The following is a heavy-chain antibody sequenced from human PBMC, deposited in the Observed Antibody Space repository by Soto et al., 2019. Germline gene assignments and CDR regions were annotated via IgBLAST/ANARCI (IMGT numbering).Heavy chain of an antibody. V-gene: IGHV3-30-3*01. CDR3: AREGGYRFGFAFDY. CDR1: GFTFSSYT. Sequence: VQLVESGGGVVQPGRSLRLSCAASGFTFSSYTMHWVRQAPGKGLEWVAVISSDGSNKYYADSVKGRLTISRDNSKNTLYVQMNSLRAEDTAVYYCAREGGYRFGFAFDYWGLGTLVTVSS. D-gene: IGHD5-18*01. CDR2: ISSDGSNK. J-gene: IGHJ4*02.